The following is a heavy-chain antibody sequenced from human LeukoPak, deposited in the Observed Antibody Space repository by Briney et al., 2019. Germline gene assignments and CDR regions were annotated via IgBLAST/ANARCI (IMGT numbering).Heavy chain of an antibody. CDR1: GDSITSSY. J-gene: IGHJ4*02. V-gene: IGHV4-34*01. Sequence: SETLSLTCTVSGDSITSSYWSWIRQPPGKGLEWIGEINHSGSTNYNPSLKSRVTISVDTSKNQFSLKLSSVTAADTAVYYCARGRGIAVAGTPIDYWGQGTLVTVSS. CDR3: ARGRGIAVAGTPIDY. D-gene: IGHD6-19*01. CDR2: INHSGST.